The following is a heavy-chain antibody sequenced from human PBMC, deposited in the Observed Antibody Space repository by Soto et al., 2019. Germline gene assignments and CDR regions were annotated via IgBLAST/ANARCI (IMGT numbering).Heavy chain of an antibody. CDR1: GYTFTGHF. V-gene: IGHV1-2*02. CDR2: INPNTGGT. Sequence: ASVKVSCKASGYTFTGHFIHWVRQAPGQGLEWMGWINPNTGGTNYAQKFQGRVTMTRDTSISTAYMELSRLRSDDTAIYYCARGGYHLIYYFDYWGQGTLVTVS. D-gene: IGHD2-2*01. CDR3: ARGGYHLIYYFDY. J-gene: IGHJ4*02.